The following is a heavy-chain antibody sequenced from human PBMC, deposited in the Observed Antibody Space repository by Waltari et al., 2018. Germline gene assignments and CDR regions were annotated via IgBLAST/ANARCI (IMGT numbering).Heavy chain of an antibody. CDR3: ARVEQQLVLGDY. Sequence: QVQLQQWGAGLLKPSETLSLTCAVYGGSFSGYYWSWIRQPPGKGLEWIGEINHSGSTNYNPSLKSRVTISVNTSKNQFSLKLSSVTAADTAVYYCARVEQQLVLGDYWGQGTLVTVSS. V-gene: IGHV4-34*01. CDR2: INHSGST. D-gene: IGHD6-13*01. CDR1: GGSFSGYY. J-gene: IGHJ4*02.